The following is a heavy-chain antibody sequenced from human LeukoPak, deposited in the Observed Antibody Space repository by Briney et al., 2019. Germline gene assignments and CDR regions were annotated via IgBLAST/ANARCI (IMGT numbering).Heavy chain of an antibody. CDR1: GGSISSYY. CDR2: IYYSGST. CDR3: ARQTGSGLFILP. Sequence: SETLSLTCTVSGGSISSYYWSWIRQPPGKGLEWIGYIYYSGSTNYNPSLKSRVTISVDTSKNQFSLKLSSVTAADTAVYYCARQTGSGLFILPGGQGTLVTVSS. D-gene: IGHD3/OR15-3a*01. V-gene: IGHV4-59*01. J-gene: IGHJ4*02.